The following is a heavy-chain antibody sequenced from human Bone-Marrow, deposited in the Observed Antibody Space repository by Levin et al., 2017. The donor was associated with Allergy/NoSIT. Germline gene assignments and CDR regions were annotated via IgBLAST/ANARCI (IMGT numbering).Heavy chain of an antibody. CDR1: GGSISSGDYY. J-gene: IGHJ4*02. V-gene: IGHV4-30-4*01. Sequence: SPTLSLPCTVSGGSISSGDYYWNWIRQPPGKGLEWIGYIYYSGSTSYNPSLESRVTISDDTSKNQFSLKLNSVTAADTAVYYCAREFYSNSADSWGPGALVIVSS. CDR3: AREFYSNSADS. D-gene: IGHD6-6*01. CDR2: IYYSGST.